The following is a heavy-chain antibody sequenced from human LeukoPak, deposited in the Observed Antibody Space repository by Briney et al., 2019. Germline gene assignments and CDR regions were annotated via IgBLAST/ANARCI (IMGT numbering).Heavy chain of an antibody. V-gene: IGHV3-7*01. CDR3: ARGRGKQSEFAL. J-gene: IGHJ4*02. D-gene: IGHD1/OR15-1a*01. CDR1: EFSISSYK. CDR2: IKESGSQE. Sequence: GGSLRLSCGASEFSISSYKISWVRQAPGKGLEWVAHIKESGSQEYNVGSVKGRFTVSRDNAQNSVYLQMNSLGVEDTAVYYCARGRGKQSEFALWGQGPLVTVSS.